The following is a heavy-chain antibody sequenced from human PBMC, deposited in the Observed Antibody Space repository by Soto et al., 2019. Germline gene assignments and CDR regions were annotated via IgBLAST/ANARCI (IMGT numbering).Heavy chain of an antibody. J-gene: IGHJ4*02. CDR1: GFTFSSYA. D-gene: IGHD5-12*01. CDR2: VSYDGSNK. CDR3: ARDRVYSAYDPNFDY. Sequence: QVQLVESGGGVVQPGRSLRLSCAASGFTFSSYAIHWVRQAPGKGLEWVAVVSYDGSNKYYADSVKGRFTISRDNSKNPLYLQMNSLRAEDTAVYYCARDRVYSAYDPNFDYWGQGTLVTVSS. V-gene: IGHV3-30-3*01.